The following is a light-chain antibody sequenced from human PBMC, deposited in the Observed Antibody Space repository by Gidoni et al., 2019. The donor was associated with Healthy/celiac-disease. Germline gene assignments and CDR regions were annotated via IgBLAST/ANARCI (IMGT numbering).Light chain of an antibody. CDR3: QQYYSTWT. J-gene: IGKJ1*01. V-gene: IGKV4-1*01. CDR1: QSVLYSSNNKNY. CDR2: WAS. Sequence: DIVMTQSPDSLAVSLGERATINCKSSQSVLYSSNNKNYLAWYQQKPGQPPKLLIYWASTRESGVTDRFSGSGSGTDFTLTIRSLQAEDVAVYYCQQYYSTWTFGQGTKVEIK.